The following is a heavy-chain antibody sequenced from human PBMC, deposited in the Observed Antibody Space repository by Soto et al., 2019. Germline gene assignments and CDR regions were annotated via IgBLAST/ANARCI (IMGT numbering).Heavy chain of an antibody. CDR2: THHSGST. Sequence: SETLSLTCAVYGGSLSGNYWGWIRQPPGKGLEWIGETHHSGSTAYNPSPKSRVTISVDTSKNQFSLKLSSVTAADTAVYYCARVSSSWFEFDYWGQGTLVTVSS. CDR1: GGSLSGNY. V-gene: IGHV4-34*01. CDR3: ARVSSSWFEFDY. J-gene: IGHJ4*02. D-gene: IGHD6-13*01.